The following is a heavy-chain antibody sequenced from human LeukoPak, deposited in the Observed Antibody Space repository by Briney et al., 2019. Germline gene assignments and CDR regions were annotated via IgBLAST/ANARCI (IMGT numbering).Heavy chain of an antibody. Sequence: GGSLRLSCAASGFTYSSYSMNWVRQAPGKGLEWVSYISSSSSTIYYADSVKGRFTISRDNAKNSLYLQMNSLRAEDTAVYYCARDPRTILKSSYYYYYMDVWGKGTTVTVSS. CDR1: GFTYSSYS. D-gene: IGHD3-3*01. CDR3: ARDPRTILKSSYYYYYMDV. V-gene: IGHV3-48*01. CDR2: ISSSSSTI. J-gene: IGHJ6*03.